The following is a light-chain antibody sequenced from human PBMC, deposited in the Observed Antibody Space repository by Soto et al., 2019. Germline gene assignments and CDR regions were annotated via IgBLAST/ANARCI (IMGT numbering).Light chain of an antibody. CDR3: QQRYDWPPWT. CDR2: DAS. V-gene: IGKV3-11*01. Sequence: IVLTQSPGTLSLSPWERATLSCRASQSLSSSQLAWYQQKPGQAPRLLIYDASNRAAGIPARFSGSGSGTDFTLTISSLEPEDFAVYFCQQRYDWPPWTFGQGTKVDIK. J-gene: IGKJ1*01. CDR1: QSLSSSQ.